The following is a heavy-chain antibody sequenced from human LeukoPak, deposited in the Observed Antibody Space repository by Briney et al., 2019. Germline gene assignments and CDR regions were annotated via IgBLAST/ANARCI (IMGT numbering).Heavy chain of an antibody. CDR3: ARQVPFDY. D-gene: IGHD4/OR15-4a*01. J-gene: IGHJ4*02. CDR2: IYPGDSDT. CDR1: GYSFTNYW. Sequence: GESLKISCKASGYSFTNYWIGWVRQMPGKGLEWMGIIYPGDSDTRYNPSFQGQVTISADKSISPAYLQWSSLKASDTAMYYCARQVPFDYWGQGTLVTVSS. V-gene: IGHV5-51*01.